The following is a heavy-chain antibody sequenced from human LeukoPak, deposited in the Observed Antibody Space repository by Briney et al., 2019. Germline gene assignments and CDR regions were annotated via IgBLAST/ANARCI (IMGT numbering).Heavy chain of an antibody. V-gene: IGHV4-34*01. J-gene: IGHJ2*01. D-gene: IGHD2-2*01. CDR1: GGSFSGYY. CDR3: ARGGPVGHWYFDL. Sequence: PSETLSLTCAVYGGSFSGYYWSWIRQPPGKGLEWIGEINHSGSTNYNPSLKSRVTISVDTSKNQFSLKLSSVTAADTAVYYCARGGPVGHWYFDLWGRGTLVTVSS. CDR2: INHSGST.